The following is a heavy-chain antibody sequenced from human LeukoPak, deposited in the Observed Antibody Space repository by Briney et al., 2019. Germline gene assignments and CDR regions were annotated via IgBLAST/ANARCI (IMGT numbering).Heavy chain of an antibody. D-gene: IGHD6-19*01. Sequence: SETLSLTCTVAGGSIRSSSYYWGWIRQPPGKGLEWIGSIYYSGSTYYNPSLKSRVTISVDTSKNQFSLKLSSVTAADTAVYYCARGCPYSSGWFAFHPRGLDYWGQGTLVTVSS. CDR2: IYYSGST. CDR1: GGSIRSSSYY. V-gene: IGHV4-39*07. CDR3: ARGCPYSSGWFAFHPRGLDY. J-gene: IGHJ4*02.